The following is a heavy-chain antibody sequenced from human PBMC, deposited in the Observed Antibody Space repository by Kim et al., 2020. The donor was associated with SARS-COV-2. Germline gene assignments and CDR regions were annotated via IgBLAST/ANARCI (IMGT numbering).Heavy chain of an antibody. V-gene: IGHV3-73*01. J-gene: IGHJ3*01. CDR3: ARVRGAARAFWDAYDV. Sequence: SVKRRFTISRDDSKNAAYLQMNSLKTEDTAVYYCARVRGAARAFWDAYDVWGQGTMVTVSS. D-gene: IGHD2-15*01.